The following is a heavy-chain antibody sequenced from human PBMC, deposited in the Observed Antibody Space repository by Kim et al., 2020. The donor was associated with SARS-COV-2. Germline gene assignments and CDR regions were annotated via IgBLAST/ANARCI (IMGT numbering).Heavy chain of an antibody. CDR3: ARADISPYYFDY. J-gene: IGHJ4*02. Sequence: TGYSPSFHGPVTIAADTSISTAYLQGSSLKASDTAMYYCARADISPYYFDYWGQGTLVTVSS. D-gene: IGHD3-9*01. V-gene: IGHV5-51*01. CDR2: T.